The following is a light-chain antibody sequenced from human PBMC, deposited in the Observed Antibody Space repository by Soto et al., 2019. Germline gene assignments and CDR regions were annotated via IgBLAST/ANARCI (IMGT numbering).Light chain of an antibody. V-gene: IGKV3-20*01. CDR3: QQYGRTPIFT. Sequence: EIVLTQSPATLSLSPGERATLSCRASQSVNSNYLAWYQQKPGQAPRLLIYGATNRATGIPDRFSGSVSGADFSLPISRLEAEDFAVYYYQQYGRTPIFTFGPGTKVDI. CDR1: QSVNSNY. J-gene: IGKJ3*01. CDR2: GAT.